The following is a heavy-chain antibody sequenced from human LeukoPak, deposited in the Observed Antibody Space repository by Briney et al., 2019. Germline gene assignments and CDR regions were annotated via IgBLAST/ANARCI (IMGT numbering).Heavy chain of an antibody. CDR2: IYTSGST. D-gene: IGHD2-15*01. CDR3: ARSSVLDSYYYYGMDV. CDR1: GGSISSYY. J-gene: IGHJ6*04. V-gene: IGHV4-4*07. Sequence: SETLSLTCTVSGGSISSYYWSWIRQPAGKGLEWIGRIYTSGSTNYNPSLKSRVTMSVDTSKNQFSLKLSSVTAADTAVYYCARSSVLDSYYYYGMDVWGKGTTVTVSS.